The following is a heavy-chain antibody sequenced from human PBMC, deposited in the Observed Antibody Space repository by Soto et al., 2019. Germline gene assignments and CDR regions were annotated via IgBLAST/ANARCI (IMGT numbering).Heavy chain of an antibody. CDR2: ISSSSSTI. Sequence: SLRLSCAASGFTFSNYYMNWVRQAPGKGLEWVSYISSSSSTIYYADSVKGRFTISRDNAKNPLYLQMNSLRAEDTAVYYCAKGGIASPEYYFDYWGQGTLVTVSS. CDR3: AKGGIASPEYYFDY. V-gene: IGHV3-48*01. D-gene: IGHD6-13*01. J-gene: IGHJ4*02. CDR1: GFTFSNYY.